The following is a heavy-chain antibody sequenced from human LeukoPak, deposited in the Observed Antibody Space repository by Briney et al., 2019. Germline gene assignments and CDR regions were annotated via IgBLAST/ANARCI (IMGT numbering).Heavy chain of an antibody. CDR2: IYYGGST. Sequence: PSETLSLTCTVSGGSISSSSYYWGWIRQPPGKGLEWIGSIYYGGSTYYNPSLKSRVTISVDTSKNQFSLKLSSVTAADTAVYYCARSIPVGATWSSLIDYWGQGTLVTVSS. D-gene: IGHD1-26*01. CDR1: GGSISSSSYY. V-gene: IGHV4-39*01. CDR3: ARSIPVGATWSSLIDY. J-gene: IGHJ4*02.